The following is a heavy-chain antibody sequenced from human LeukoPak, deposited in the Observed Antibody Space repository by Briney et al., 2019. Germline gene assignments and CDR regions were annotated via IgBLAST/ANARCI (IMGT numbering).Heavy chain of an antibody. V-gene: IGHV4-34*01. CDR1: GDSFSGFY. J-gene: IGHJ6*03. CDR3: VRGNVKHYHSVADEYYYYMDV. Sequence: PSETLSLTCGVYGDSFSGFYWTWVRQAPGKGVEWIGEISYSGTPRYNPSLNSRITITLDTSKKQISVNLSPVTAADTAVYYCVRGNVKHYHSVADEYYYYMDVWGKGTAVIVTS. CDR2: ISYSGTP. D-gene: IGHD2/OR15-2a*01.